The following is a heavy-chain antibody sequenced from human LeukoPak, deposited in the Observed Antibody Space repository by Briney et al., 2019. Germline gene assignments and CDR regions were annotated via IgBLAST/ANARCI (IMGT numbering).Heavy chain of an antibody. V-gene: IGHV4-59*01. CDR2: IYYSGST. CDR1: GGSIRSYY. D-gene: IGHD3-16*01. Sequence: KPSETLSLTCTVSGGSIRSYYWSWIRQPPGKGLEWIGYIYYSGSTNYNPSLKSRVTISVDTSKNQFSLKLSSVTAADTAVYYCARDAVMWGFDPWGQGTLVTVSS. J-gene: IGHJ5*02. CDR3: ARDAVMWGFDP.